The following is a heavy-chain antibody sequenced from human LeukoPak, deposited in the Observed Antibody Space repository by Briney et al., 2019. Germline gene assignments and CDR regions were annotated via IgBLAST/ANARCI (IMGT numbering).Heavy chain of an antibody. CDR3: ARFGCSYGYIIDY. CDR2: MNPNSGNT. CDR1: GYTFTSYD. J-gene: IGHJ4*02. V-gene: IGHV1-8*01. Sequence: ASVKVSCKASGYTFTSYDINWVRQASGQGLEWMGWMNPNSGNTGYAQKFQGRVTMTRNTSISTAYMEVSSLRSEDTAVYYCARFGCSYGYIIDYWGQGTLVTVSS. D-gene: IGHD5-18*01.